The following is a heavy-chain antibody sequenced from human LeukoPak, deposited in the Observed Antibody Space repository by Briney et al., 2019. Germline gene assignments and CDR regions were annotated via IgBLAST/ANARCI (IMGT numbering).Heavy chain of an antibody. V-gene: IGHV3-23*01. Sequence: PGGSLRLSCAASGFTFSSYAVSWVRQAPGKGLEWVSYISDSGGSTYYADSVKGRFTISRDNSKNTLYLQMNSLRAEDTAAYYCKQLARDYWGQGALVTVSS. CDR1: GFTFSSYA. J-gene: IGHJ4*02. CDR2: ISDSGGST. D-gene: IGHD1-1*01. CDR3: KQLARDY.